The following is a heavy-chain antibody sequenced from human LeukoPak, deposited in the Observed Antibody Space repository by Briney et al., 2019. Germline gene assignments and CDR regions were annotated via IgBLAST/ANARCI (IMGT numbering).Heavy chain of an antibody. J-gene: IGHJ3*02. Sequence: GESLKISCKGSGYSFTNYWIGWVRQVPGRGLDYMGVIHPGDSESTISPSFQGQVTISADRSITTAYLQWSRLKASDAAIYYCARRQSGHDSFDIWGQGTMVTVSS. CDR3: ARRQSGHDSFDI. CDR1: GYSFTNYW. V-gene: IGHV5-51*01. D-gene: IGHD3-3*01. CDR2: IHPGDSES.